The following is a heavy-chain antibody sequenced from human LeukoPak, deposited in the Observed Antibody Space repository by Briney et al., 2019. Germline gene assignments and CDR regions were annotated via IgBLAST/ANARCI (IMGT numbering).Heavy chain of an antibody. V-gene: IGHV3-15*01. J-gene: IGHJ4*02. D-gene: IGHD2-8*01. Sequence: PGGSLRLSCAASGFTFSNAWMSWVRQAPGKGLEWVGRIKSKTDGGTTDYAAPVKGRFTISRDDSKNTLSLQMHSLKTEDTAVYYCTTSTCTNGVCYTSVDYWGQGTLVTVSS. CDR2: IKSKTDGGTT. CDR1: GFTFSNAW. CDR3: TTSTCTNGVCYTSVDY.